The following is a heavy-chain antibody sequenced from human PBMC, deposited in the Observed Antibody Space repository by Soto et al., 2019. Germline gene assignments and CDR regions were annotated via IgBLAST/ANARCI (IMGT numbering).Heavy chain of an antibody. CDR3: AHLYDNIYVFDM. D-gene: IGHD3-9*01. J-gene: IGHJ3*02. CDR2: IFRDDDK. Sequence: QITLKESGPPLVKPTQTLTLTCTFSGFSLSTRGVGVGWIRQPPGKALEWLALIFRDDDKRYSPSLKSRLTIXGXXSKNQVVLTMTNMDPMDTPTYYCAHLYDNIYVFDMWGQGTMVTVSS. CDR1: GFSLSTRGVG. V-gene: IGHV2-5*02.